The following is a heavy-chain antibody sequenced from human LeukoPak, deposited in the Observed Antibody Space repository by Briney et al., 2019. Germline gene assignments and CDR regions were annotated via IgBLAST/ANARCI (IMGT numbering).Heavy chain of an antibody. V-gene: IGHV4-61*02. D-gene: IGHD3-22*01. CDR1: GGSISSGSYY. Sequence: SETLSLTCTVSGGSISSGSYYWSWIRQPAGKGLGWIGRIYTSGSTNYNPSLKSRVTISVDTSKNQFSLKLSSVTAADTAVYYCARGYYDSSGYSYYYYYYMDVWGKGTTVTISS. J-gene: IGHJ6*03. CDR2: IYTSGST. CDR3: ARGYYDSSGYSYYYYYYMDV.